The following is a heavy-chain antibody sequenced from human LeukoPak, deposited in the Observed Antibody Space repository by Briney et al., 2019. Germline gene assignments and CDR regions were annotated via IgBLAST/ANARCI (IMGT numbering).Heavy chain of an antibody. D-gene: IGHD2-15*01. V-gene: IGHV1-2*02. Sequence: ASVKVSCKASGYTFTDYYINWVRQAPVQRLEWMGWINPNSGGTNYAQKFQGRVTMTRDTSISTAYMELSRLRSDDTAAYYCARGRTLLVGGYWGQGTLVTVSS. J-gene: IGHJ4*02. CDR3: ARGRTLLVGGY. CDR2: INPNSGGT. CDR1: GYTFTDYY.